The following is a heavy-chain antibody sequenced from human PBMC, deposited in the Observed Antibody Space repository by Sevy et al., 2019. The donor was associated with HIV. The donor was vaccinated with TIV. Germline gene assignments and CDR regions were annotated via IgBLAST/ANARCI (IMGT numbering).Heavy chain of an antibody. CDR2: IIPIFGTA. D-gene: IGHD2-21*02. V-gene: IGHV1-69*13. J-gene: IGHJ3*02. Sequence: ASVKVSCKASGGTFSSYAISWVRQAPGQGLEWMGGIIPIFGTANYAQKFQGRVTITADESTSTAYMELSSLRSEDTAVYYCAGERGEGGGGDCAFDIWGQGTMVTVSS. CDR3: AGERGEGGGGDCAFDI. CDR1: GGTFSSYA.